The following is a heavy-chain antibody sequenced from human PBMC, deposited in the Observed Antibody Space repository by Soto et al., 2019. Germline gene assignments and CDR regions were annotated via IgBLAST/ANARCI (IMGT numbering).Heavy chain of an antibody. J-gene: IGHJ4*02. CDR3: ARDSRRHCSGGSCYSASGSYFDY. CDR1: GGSISSSGYY. CDR2: IYYSGST. V-gene: IGHV4-31*03. Sequence: SETLSLPCTVSGGSISSSGYYWSWILQHPGKGLEWIVYIYYSGSTYYNPSLKSRVTISVDTSKNQFSLKLSSVTAADTAVYYCARDSRRHCSGGSCYSASGSYFDYWGQGTLVTVSS. D-gene: IGHD2-15*01.